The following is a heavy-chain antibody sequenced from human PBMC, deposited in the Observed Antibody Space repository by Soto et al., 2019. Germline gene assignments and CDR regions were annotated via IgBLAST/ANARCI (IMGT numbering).Heavy chain of an antibody. CDR2: INHSGST. V-gene: IGHV4-34*01. J-gene: IGHJ6*02. CDR1: GGSFSGYY. D-gene: IGHD3-22*01. Sequence: QVQLQQWGAGLLKPSETLSLTCAVYGGSFSGYYWSWIRQPPGKGLEWIGEINHSGSTNYNPSLKSRDPISVDTSKNQFSLKLSSVTAADTAVYYCARTGYYESSGYDNITYGMDVWGQGTTVTVSS. CDR3: ARTGYYESSGYDNITYGMDV.